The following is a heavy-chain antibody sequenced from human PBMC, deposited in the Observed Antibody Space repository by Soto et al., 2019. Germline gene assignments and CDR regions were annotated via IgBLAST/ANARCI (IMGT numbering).Heavy chain of an antibody. Sequence: SVKVSCKASGGTFSSYAISWVRQAPGQGLEWVGGIIPIFGTANYAQKFQGRVTITADESTSTAYMELSSLRSEDTAVYYCARGGMHCSGGSCYEVEMGYYYYGMDVWGQGTTVTVSS. CDR1: GGTFSSYA. D-gene: IGHD2-15*01. V-gene: IGHV1-69*13. J-gene: IGHJ6*02. CDR3: ARGGMHCSGGSCYEVEMGYYYYGMDV. CDR2: IIPIFGTA.